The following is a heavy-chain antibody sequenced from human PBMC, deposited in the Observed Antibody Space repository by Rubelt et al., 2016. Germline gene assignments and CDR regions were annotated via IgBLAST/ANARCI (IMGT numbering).Heavy chain of an antibody. J-gene: IGHJ3*02. CDR3: ARDRVLDDSSGGDAFDI. CDR2: IIPILGIA. D-gene: IGHD3-22*01. CDR1: GGTFSSYA. Sequence: QVQLVQSGAEGKKPGSSVKVSCKASGGTFSSYAISWVRQAPGQGLEWMGRIIPILGIANYAQKFQGRVTITADKSTSTAYMELSSLRSEDTAVYYFARDRVLDDSSGGDAFDIWGQGTMVTVSS. V-gene: IGHV1-69*04.